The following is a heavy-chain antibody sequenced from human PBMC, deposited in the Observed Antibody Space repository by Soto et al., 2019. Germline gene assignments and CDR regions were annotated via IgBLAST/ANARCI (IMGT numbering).Heavy chain of an antibody. Sequence: EVFLLQSGGGLIQAGVSLRLSCVAFGFSVTNNYMTWVLQAPGQGLERVSVIYSGGSTYYADSVKGRFTISRDASKNSLNHQMNSRRVEDTAVYYCGGPKSSSWYYTGIDVLGHGT. V-gene: IGHV3-53*01. CDR1: GFSVTNNY. CDR3: GGPKSSSWYYTGIDV. J-gene: IGHJ3*01. CDR2: IYSGGST. D-gene: IGHD6-13*01.